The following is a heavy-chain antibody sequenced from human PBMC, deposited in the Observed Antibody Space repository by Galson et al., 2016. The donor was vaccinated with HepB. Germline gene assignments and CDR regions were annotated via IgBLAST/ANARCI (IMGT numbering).Heavy chain of an antibody. V-gene: IGHV3-48*04. D-gene: IGHD4-17*01. CDR2: ISDSSHTI. CDR3: ANALPRSGDYYVEN. Sequence: SLRLSCAASEFTFRIYSFNWVRQAPGKGLEWISYISDSSHTIEYADSVKGRFTISRDNAENTLQLQMNSLSAEDTAVDYCANALPRSGDYYVENWGHGTLVTVSS. J-gene: IGHJ4*01. CDR1: EFTFRIYS.